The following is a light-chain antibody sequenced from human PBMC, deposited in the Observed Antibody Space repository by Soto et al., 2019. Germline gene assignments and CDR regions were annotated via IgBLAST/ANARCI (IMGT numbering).Light chain of an antibody. J-gene: IGKJ4*01. Sequence: DIQMTQSPSSLSASVGDRVTITCRASQSISSYLNWYQQKPGKAPKLLIYAASSLQSWVPSRFSGSGSGTEFTLTISSLQPEDFATYYCQQSYSTPPTFGGGTKVDIK. CDR1: QSISSY. V-gene: IGKV1-39*01. CDR3: QQSYSTPPT. CDR2: AAS.